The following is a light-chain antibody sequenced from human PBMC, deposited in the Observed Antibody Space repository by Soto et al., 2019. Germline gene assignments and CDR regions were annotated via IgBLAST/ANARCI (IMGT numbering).Light chain of an antibody. CDR3: QQTYSSPWT. V-gene: IGKV1-39*01. J-gene: IGKJ1*01. CDR1: QTINRY. CDR2: AAS. Sequence: IQMTQSPSSLSASVGDRVTITCRASQTINRYLSWYQQKPGKAPNLLISAASTLQAGVPSRFSGSESGTEFTLTIISLQPEDFATYYCQQTYSSPWTFGQGTKVEIK.